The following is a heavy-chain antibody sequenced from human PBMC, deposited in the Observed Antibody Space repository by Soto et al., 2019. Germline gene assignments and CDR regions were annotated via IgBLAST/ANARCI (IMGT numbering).Heavy chain of an antibody. D-gene: IGHD5-18*01. Sequence: LRLSCAASGFPFSSYNMHWVRQAPGKGLEWVASISASSSIYYPDSMKGRFPISRDNAKNSLYLHMHDLRAEDTAVYYSARDDGGYRYGRRQYHFDSWGQGTLVTVSS. CDR3: ARDDGGYRYGRRQYHFDS. CDR1: GFPFSSYN. J-gene: IGHJ4*02. CDR2: ISASSSI. V-gene: IGHV3-21*01.